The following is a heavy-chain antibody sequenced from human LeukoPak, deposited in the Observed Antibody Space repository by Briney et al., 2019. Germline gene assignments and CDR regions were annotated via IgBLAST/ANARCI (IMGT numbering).Heavy chain of an antibody. CDR2: IYYSGST. V-gene: IGHV4-59*11. CDR1: GGSISSHY. D-gene: IGHD3-10*02. Sequence: SETLSLTCTVSGGSISSHYWSWIRQPPGKGLEWIGYIYYSGSTNYNPSLKSRVTISVDASKSQFSLKLSSVTAADTAVYYCARVSLVRRVVSIDNWFDPWGQGTLVTVSS. J-gene: IGHJ5*02. CDR3: ARVSLVRRVVSIDNWFDP.